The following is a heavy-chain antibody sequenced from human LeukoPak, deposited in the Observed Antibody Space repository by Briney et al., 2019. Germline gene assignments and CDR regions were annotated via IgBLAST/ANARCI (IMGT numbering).Heavy chain of an antibody. CDR1: GFTVSSNY. CDR3: ARGLRVLFGELLGAFDY. Sequence: PGGSLRLSCAASGFTVSSNYMSWVRQAPGKGLEWVSVIYSGGSTYYADSVKGRFTISRDNSKNTLYLQMNSLRAEDTAVYYCARGLRVLFGELLGAFDYGGQGTLVTVSS. V-gene: IGHV3-53*01. J-gene: IGHJ4*02. D-gene: IGHD3-10*02. CDR2: IYSGGST.